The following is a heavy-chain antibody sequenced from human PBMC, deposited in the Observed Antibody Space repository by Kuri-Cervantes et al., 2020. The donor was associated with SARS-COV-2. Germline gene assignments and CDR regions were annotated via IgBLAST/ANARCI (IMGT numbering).Heavy chain of an antibody. V-gene: IGHV4-61*01. J-gene: IGHJ3*02. Sequence: GSLRLSCTVSGGSVSSGSYYWSWIRQPPGKGLEWIGYIYYSGSTNYNPSLKSRVTISVDTSKNQFSLKLSSVTAADTAVYYCARETERKGYSYGLYYFNDAFDIWGQGTTVTVSS. CDR1: GGSVSSGSYY. CDR2: IYYSGST. D-gene: IGHD5-18*01. CDR3: ARETERKGYSYGLYYFNDAFDI.